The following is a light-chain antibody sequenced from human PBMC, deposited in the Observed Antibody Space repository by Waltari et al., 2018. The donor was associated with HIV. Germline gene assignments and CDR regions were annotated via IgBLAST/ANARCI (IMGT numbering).Light chain of an antibody. Sequence: QSVLTQPPSASGTPGRRVTISCSGSSPNIGSNTVNWYQQLPGTAPNLLIYSNKQRPSGVPDRFSGSKSGTSASLAISGLQSEDEADYYCAAWDDSLNGPGVFGGGTKLTVL. V-gene: IGLV1-44*01. CDR2: SNK. J-gene: IGLJ3*02. CDR1: SPNIGSNT. CDR3: AAWDDSLNGPGV.